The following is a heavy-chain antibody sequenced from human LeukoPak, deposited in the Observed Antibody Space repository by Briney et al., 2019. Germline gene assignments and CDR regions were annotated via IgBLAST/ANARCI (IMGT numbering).Heavy chain of an antibody. Sequence: PGGSLRLSCAASGFTFSSYAMSWVRQAPGKGLEWVSAISGSGGSTYYADSVKGRFTISRDNSKNTLYLQMNSLRAEDTAVYYCARPYYYDSSGHDAFDIWGQGTMVTVSS. CDR3: ARPYYYDSSGHDAFDI. V-gene: IGHV3-23*01. D-gene: IGHD3-22*01. CDR1: GFTFSSYA. J-gene: IGHJ3*02. CDR2: ISGSGGST.